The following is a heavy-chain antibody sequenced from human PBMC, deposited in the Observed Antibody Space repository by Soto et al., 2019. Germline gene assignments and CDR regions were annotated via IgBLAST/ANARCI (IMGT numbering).Heavy chain of an antibody. CDR1: GFTFSSYW. CDR3: ARDPLLIGDTDYGLDV. V-gene: IGHV3-74*01. J-gene: IGHJ6*02. CDR2: INNDGSST. D-gene: IGHD2-21*01. Sequence: EVQLVGSGGGLVQPGGSLILSCAASGFTFSSYWMHWVRQAPGKGLVWVSRINNDGSSTSYADSVKGRFTISRDNAKSTLYLEMSSLRAEDTAVYYCARDPLLIGDTDYGLDVWGQGTTVTVSS.